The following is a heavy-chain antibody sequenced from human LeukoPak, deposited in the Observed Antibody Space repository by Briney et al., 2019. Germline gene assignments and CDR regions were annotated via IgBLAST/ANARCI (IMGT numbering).Heavy chain of an antibody. CDR3: VRDSEGSFDS. J-gene: IGHJ4*02. CDR1: GFTFGTYD. V-gene: IGHV3-23*01. Sequence: GRSLRLSCAASGFTFGTYDMSWVRQPPGKGLEWVSTLACLDSSCTEYYSDSVKGRFSISRDKSRSTLSLQLNSLGVEDTAMYYCVRDSEGSFDSWGQGTLVTVSS. CDR2: CLDSSCTE. D-gene: IGHD3/OR15-3a*01.